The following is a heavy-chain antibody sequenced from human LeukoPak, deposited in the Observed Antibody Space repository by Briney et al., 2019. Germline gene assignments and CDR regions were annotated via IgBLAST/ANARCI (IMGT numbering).Heavy chain of an antibody. D-gene: IGHD3-16*01. CDR1: GFTFSSYA. J-gene: IGHJ5*02. CDR3: ARGGGPRPFDP. CDR2: ISYDGSNK. V-gene: IGHV3-30*14. Sequence: GGSLRLSCAASGFTFSSYAMHWVRQAPGKGLEWVAVISYDGSNKYYADSVKGRFTISRDNSKNTLYLQMNSLRAEDTAVYNCARGGGPRPFDPWGQGTLVTVSS.